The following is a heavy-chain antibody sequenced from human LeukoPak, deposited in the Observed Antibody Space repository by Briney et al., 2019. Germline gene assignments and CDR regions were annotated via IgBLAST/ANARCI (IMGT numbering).Heavy chain of an antibody. CDR2: IYTSGST. CDR1: GGSINSGGYY. V-gene: IGHV4-61*09. CDR3: VRQFDF. Sequence: SQTLSLTCSVSGGSINSGGYYWTWIRQPAGKGLEWIGNIYTSGSTNYNPSLKSRVTISLDTSKNQFSLKLSSVTAADTAMCYCVRQFDFWGQGTLVTVSS. J-gene: IGHJ4*02.